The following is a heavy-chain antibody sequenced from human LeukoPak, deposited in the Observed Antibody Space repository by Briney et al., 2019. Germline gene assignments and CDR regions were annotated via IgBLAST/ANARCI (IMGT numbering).Heavy chain of an antibody. J-gene: IGHJ4*02. D-gene: IGHD3-22*01. V-gene: IGHV1-46*01. CDR2: INPSGGST. CDR3: ARAGYYYDSSGYYKGNFDY. Sequence: GASVKVSCKASGYTFTGYYMHWVRQAPGQGLEWMGWINPSGGSTSYAQKFQGRVTMTRDTSTSTVYMELSSLRSEDTAVYYCARAGYYYDSSGYYKGNFDYWGQGTLVTVSS. CDR1: GYTFTGYY.